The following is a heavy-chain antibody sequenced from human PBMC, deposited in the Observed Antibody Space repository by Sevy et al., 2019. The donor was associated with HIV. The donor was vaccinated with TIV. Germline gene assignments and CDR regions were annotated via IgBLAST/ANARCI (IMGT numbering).Heavy chain of an antibody. Sequence: ASVKVSCKASGYTFTSYAMHWVRQAPGQRLEWMGWINAGNGNTKYSLKFQGRVTITRDTSASTAYMELSSLRSEDTAVYYCARDPEKQLVNWFDPWGQGTLVTVSS. D-gene: IGHD6-13*01. CDR3: ARDPEKQLVNWFDP. J-gene: IGHJ5*01. V-gene: IGHV1-3*01. CDR1: GYTFTSYA. CDR2: INAGNGNT.